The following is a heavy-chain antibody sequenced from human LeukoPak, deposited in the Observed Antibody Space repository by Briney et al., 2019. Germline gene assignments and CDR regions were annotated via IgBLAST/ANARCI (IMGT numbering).Heavy chain of an antibody. J-gene: IGHJ4*02. V-gene: IGHV4-59*01. CDR2: IYYSGST. D-gene: IGHD3-22*01. Sequence: SGTLSLTCTVSGGSISSYYWSWIRRPPGKGLEWIGYIYYSGSTNYNPSLKSRVTISVDTSKNQFSLKLSSVTAADTAVYYCARVSYYDSSVDYWGEGTLVTVSS. CDR3: ARVSYYDSSVDY. CDR1: GGSISSYY.